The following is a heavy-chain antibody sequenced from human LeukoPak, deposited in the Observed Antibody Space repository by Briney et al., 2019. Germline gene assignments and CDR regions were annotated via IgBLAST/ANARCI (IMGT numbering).Heavy chain of an antibody. Sequence: PGGSLRLSCAASGFNFDDYAMHWVRQAPGKGLEWVSLISWDGGSIYYADSVKGRFTISRDNSKNSLYLQMNSLRAEDTAFYYCAKDDSSSSWAGYFDYWGQGTLVTVSS. CDR3: AKDDSSSSWAGYFDY. CDR1: GFNFDDYA. D-gene: IGHD6-6*01. J-gene: IGHJ4*02. CDR2: ISWDGGSI. V-gene: IGHV3-43D*03.